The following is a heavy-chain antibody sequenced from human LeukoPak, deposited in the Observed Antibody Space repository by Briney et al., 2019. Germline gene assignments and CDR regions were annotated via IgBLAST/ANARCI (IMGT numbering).Heavy chain of an antibody. D-gene: IGHD2-15*01. Sequence: PSETLSLTCAVYGGSFSGYYWSWIRQPPGKGLEWIGEINHSGSTNYNPSLKSRVTISVDTSKNQFSLKLSSVTAADTAVCYCARFSRCSGGSCYRPVFDYWGQGTLVTVSS. V-gene: IGHV4-34*01. CDR1: GGSFSGYY. J-gene: IGHJ4*02. CDR2: INHSGST. CDR3: ARFSRCSGGSCYRPVFDY.